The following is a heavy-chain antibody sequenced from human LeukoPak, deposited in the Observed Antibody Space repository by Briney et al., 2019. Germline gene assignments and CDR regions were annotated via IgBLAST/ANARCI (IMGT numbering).Heavy chain of an antibody. V-gene: IGHV3-7*01. CDR1: GFTFSRYW. CDR2: IEQDGSEK. D-gene: IGHD2-15*01. J-gene: IGHJ3*02. Sequence: PGGSLRLSCAASGFTFSRYWMRWVRQATGKGLEWVANIEQDGSEKYYVDYVKGRFTISRDNAKNSLYLQMNSLRAEDTAVYYCAREFCSGANCYPMGAFDMWGQGTMVTVSS. CDR3: AREFCSGANCYPMGAFDM.